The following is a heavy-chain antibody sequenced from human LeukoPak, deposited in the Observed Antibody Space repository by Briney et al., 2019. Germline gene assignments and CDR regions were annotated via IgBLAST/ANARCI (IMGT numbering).Heavy chain of an antibody. J-gene: IGHJ4*02. CDR2: IYYSGST. CDR1: GVSISSYY. D-gene: IGHD5-18*01. Sequence: SETLSLTCTVSGVSISSYYWSWIRQPPGKGLEWIGYIYYSGSTNYNPSLKSRVTISVDTSKNQFSLKLSSVTAADTAVYYCARRDTAMGGWFDYWGQGTLVTVSS. CDR3: ARRDTAMGGWFDY. V-gene: IGHV4-59*01.